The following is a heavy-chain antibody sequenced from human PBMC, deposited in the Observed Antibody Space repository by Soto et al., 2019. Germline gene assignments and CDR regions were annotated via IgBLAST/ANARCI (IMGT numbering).Heavy chain of an antibody. CDR1: GLTFDDYA. CDR2: ISWNGVNR. V-gene: IGHV3-9*01. CDR3: AKDRNSGSDSYGLDV. J-gene: IGHJ6*02. D-gene: IGHD1-26*01. Sequence: GGSLRLSCAVSGLTFDDYAMHWVRQAPGKGLEWVSGISWNGVNRGYADSVKGRFTISRDNAKNSLYLQMNSLRVEDTALYYCAKDRNSGSDSYGLDVWGQGTTVTVSS.